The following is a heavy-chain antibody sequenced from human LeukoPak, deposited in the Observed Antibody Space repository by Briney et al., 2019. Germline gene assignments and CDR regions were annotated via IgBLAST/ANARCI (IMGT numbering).Heavy chain of an antibody. D-gene: IGHD3-16*01. CDR2: IKSKTDGGTT. CDR1: GFTFSNAW. J-gene: IGHJ4*02. Sequence: PGGSLRLSCAASGFTFSNAWMSWVRQAPGKGLEWVGRIKSKTDGGTTDYAAPVKGRFTISRDDSKNTLNLQMNSLKTEDTAVYYCTPGPLLPFGGGWGDYWGQGTLVTVSS. V-gene: IGHV3-15*01. CDR3: TPGPLLPFGGGWGDY.